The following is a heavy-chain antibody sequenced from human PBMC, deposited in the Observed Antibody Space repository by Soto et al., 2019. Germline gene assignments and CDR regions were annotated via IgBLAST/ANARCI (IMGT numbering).Heavy chain of an antibody. D-gene: IGHD3-22*01. CDR1: GFTFSSYG. Sequence: GGSLRLSCAASGFTFSSYGMHWVRQAPGKGLEWVAVISYDGSNKYYAESVKGRFTISRDNSKNTLYLQMNSLRAEDTAVFYCAKAGGYYDSSGYPPLIDYWGQGTLVTVSS. CDR3: AKAGGYYDSSGYPPLIDY. CDR2: ISYDGSNK. J-gene: IGHJ4*02. V-gene: IGHV3-30*18.